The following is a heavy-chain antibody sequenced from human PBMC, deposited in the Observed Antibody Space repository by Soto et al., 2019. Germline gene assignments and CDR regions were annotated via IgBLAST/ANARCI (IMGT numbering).Heavy chain of an antibody. CDR1: GYTLTELS. Sequence: ASVKVSCKVSGYTLTELSMHWVRQAPGKGLEWMGGFDPEDGETIYAQKFQGRVTMTEDTSTDTAYMELSSLRSEDTAVYYCASSTVVVTAIGEWYFDLWGRGTLVTVSS. CDR3: ASSTVVVTAIGEWYFDL. D-gene: IGHD2-21*02. V-gene: IGHV1-24*01. CDR2: FDPEDGET. J-gene: IGHJ2*01.